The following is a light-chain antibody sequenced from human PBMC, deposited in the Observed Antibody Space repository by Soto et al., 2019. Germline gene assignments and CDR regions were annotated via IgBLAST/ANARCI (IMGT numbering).Light chain of an antibody. V-gene: IGKV3-15*01. CDR3: QQYDNWPPLS. CDR2: GAS. Sequence: EIVMTQSPATLSVSPGERATLSCRASQSVSSNLAWYQQKPGQAPRLLIYGASTRATGIPARFSGSGSGTEFALTIGSLQSEDFAVYYCQQYDNWPPLSVDGGTKVETK. J-gene: IGKJ4*01. CDR1: QSVSSN.